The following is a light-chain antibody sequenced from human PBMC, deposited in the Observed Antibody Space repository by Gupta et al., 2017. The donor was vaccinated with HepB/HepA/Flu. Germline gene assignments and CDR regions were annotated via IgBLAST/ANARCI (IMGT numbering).Light chain of an antibody. J-gene: IGLJ3*02. CDR1: SSNIGSNY. Sequence: QSVLTQPPSASGTPGQRVTISCSGSSSNIGSNYVYWYQQLPGTAPKLLIYRNNQRPSGVPDRFSGSKSGTSASPAISGLRSEDEADDYCAAWDDSLSGPWVFGGGTKLTVL. CDR2: RNN. V-gene: IGLV1-47*01. CDR3: AAWDDSLSGPWV.